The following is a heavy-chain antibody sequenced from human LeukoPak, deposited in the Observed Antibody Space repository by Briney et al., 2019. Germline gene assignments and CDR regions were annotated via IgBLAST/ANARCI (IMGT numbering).Heavy chain of an antibody. V-gene: IGHV3-48*03. CDR1: GFTFSSYE. CDR2: ISSSGSTI. Sequence: PGGSLRLSCAASGFTFSSYEMNWVRQAPGKGLEWVSYISSSGSTIYYADSVKGRFTISRDNAKNSLYLQMNSLRAEDTAVYYRASLGYCSGGSCYSFGDLPWGQGTLVTVSS. D-gene: IGHD2-15*01. J-gene: IGHJ5*02. CDR3: ASLGYCSGGSCYSFGDLP.